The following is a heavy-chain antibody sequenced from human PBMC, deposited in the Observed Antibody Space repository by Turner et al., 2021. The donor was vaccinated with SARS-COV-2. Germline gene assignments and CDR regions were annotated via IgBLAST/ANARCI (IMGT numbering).Heavy chain of an antibody. D-gene: IGHD1-26*01. CDR1: GASLRSSSYY. Sequence: QVQLQESGPGLVKSSETLSLTCTVSGASLRSSSYYWGWIRQPPGKGLEWIGNRFYSGNTYYNESIKSRVTISMDTSANRFSLRLSSVTAADTAVYYCARLRVGATIYYYHGMDAWGQGTTVTVSS. J-gene: IGHJ6*02. V-gene: IGHV4-39*02. CDR2: RFYSGNT. CDR3: ARLRVGATIYYYHGMDA.